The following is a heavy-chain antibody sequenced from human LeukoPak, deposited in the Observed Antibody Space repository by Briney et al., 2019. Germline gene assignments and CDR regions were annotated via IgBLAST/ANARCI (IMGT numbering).Heavy chain of an antibody. Sequence: GGSLRLSCAAPGFTFSSYGMHWVRQAPGKGLEWVAVIWYDGSNKYYGDSVKGRFTISRDNSKNTLYLQMNSLRAEDTAVYYCARDALRGPFDYWGRGTLVTVSS. D-gene: IGHD4-17*01. J-gene: IGHJ4*02. V-gene: IGHV3-33*01. CDR1: GFTFSSYG. CDR2: IWYDGSNK. CDR3: ARDALRGPFDY.